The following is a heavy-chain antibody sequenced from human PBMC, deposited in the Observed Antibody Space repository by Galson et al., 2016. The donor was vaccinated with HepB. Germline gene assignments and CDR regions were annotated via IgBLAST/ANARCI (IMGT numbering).Heavy chain of an antibody. CDR3: ARCSRSSAYYYYGMDV. CDR2: IYYSGST. J-gene: IGHJ6*02. V-gene: IGHV4-59*12. D-gene: IGHD6-6*01. Sequence: SETLSLTCTVSGGSISSYYWSWIRQPPGKGLEWIGYIYYSGSTNYNPSLKSRVTISVDTSKNQFSLKLSSVTAADTAVYYCARCSRSSAYYYYGMDVWGQGTTVTVSS. CDR1: GGSISSYY.